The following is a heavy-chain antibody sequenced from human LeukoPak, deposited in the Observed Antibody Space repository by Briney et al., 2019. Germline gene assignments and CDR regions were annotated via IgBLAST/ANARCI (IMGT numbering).Heavy chain of an antibody. V-gene: IGHV3-74*01. CDR1: KFTFSNYW. CDR3: AKRAMAGTGDYFDY. J-gene: IGHJ4*02. CDR2: INGDGSST. Sequence: PGGSLRLSCVVSKFTFSNYWMHWVRQAPGEGLVWVSRINGDGSSTAYADSVKGRFTISRDNAKNTLYLQMNSLRAEDTAVYYCAKRAMAGTGDYFDYWGQGTLVTVSS. D-gene: IGHD6-19*01.